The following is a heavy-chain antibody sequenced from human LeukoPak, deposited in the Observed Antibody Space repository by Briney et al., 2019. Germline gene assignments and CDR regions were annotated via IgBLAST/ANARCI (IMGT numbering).Heavy chain of an antibody. D-gene: IGHD1-1*01. CDR3: ARGWNWNAPLDY. CDR2: VIPIFGTA. V-gene: IGHV1-69*13. J-gene: IGHJ4*02. Sequence: ASVKVSCQASGGTFSSYAISWVRQAPGQGLEWMGGVIPIFGTANYAQKFQGRVTITADESTSTAYMELSSLRSEDTAVYYCARGWNWNAPLDYWGQGTLVTVSS. CDR1: GGTFSSYA.